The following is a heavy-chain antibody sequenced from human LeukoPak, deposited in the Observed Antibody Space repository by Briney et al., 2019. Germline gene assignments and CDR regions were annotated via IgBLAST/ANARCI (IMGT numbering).Heavy chain of an antibody. CDR3: ARAGYSSGWVY. V-gene: IGHV4-38-2*02. Sequence: PSETLSLTCTVSGYSITSGYYWGWIRQPPGKGLEWIGTIYHSGSTYYNPSLKSRVTMSVDMSTRQISLKLSSVTAADTAVYYCARAGYSSGWVYWGQGTLVTVSS. J-gene: IGHJ4*02. D-gene: IGHD6-19*01. CDR2: IYHSGST. CDR1: GYSITSGYY.